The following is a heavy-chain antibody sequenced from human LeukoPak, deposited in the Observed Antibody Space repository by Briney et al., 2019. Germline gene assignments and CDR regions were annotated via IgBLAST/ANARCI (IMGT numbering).Heavy chain of an antibody. CDR2: ISAYNGNT. D-gene: IGHD2-2*01. CDR1: GYTFTSYG. CDR3: ARDRRGRIYCSSTSCYLLFDY. J-gene: IGHJ4*02. V-gene: IGHV1-18*04. Sequence: GASVKVSFKASGYTFTSYGISWVRQAPGQGLEWMGWISAYNGNTNYAQKLQGRVTMTTDTSTSTAYMELRSLRSDDTAVYYCARDRRGRIYCSSTSCYLLFDYWGQGTLVTVSS.